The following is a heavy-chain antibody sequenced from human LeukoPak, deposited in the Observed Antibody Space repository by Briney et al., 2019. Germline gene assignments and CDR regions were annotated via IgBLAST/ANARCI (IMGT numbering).Heavy chain of an antibody. Sequence: GGSLRLPCAASGFTFSNYAMSWVRQAPGKGLEWVSAISGGGGSTYYTDSVKGRFTISRDNSRNTLYLQMTSLRAEDTAVYYCAKDGGYWGQGTLVTVSS. CDR3: AKDGGY. CDR2: ISGGGGST. V-gene: IGHV3-23*01. CDR1: GFTFSNYA. J-gene: IGHJ4*02.